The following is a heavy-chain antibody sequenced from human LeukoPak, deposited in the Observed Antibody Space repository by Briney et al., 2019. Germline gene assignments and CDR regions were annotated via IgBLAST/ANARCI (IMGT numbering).Heavy chain of an antibody. Sequence: PGGSLRLSCAASGFTFSSYAMSWVRQAPGKGLEWVSGISGSGSSTYYADFVKGRFTISRDNSKNTLYLQMNSLRAEDTAVYYCARALWFGEFLFDYWGQGTLVTVSS. CDR1: GFTFSSYA. D-gene: IGHD3-10*01. CDR3: ARALWFGEFLFDY. CDR2: ISGSGSST. J-gene: IGHJ4*02. V-gene: IGHV3-23*01.